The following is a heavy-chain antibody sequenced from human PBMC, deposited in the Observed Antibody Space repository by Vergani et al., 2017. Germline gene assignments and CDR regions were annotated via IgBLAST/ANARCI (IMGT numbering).Heavy chain of an antibody. V-gene: IGHV1-69*06. CDR3: ARVGLSLLWFGAWGYLDY. CDR2: IIPIFGTA. D-gene: IGHD3-10*01. CDR1: GGTFSSYA. J-gene: IGHJ4*02. Sequence: QVQLVQSGAEVKKPGSSVKVSCKASGGTFSSYAISWVRQAPGQGLEWMGGIIPIFGTANYAQKFQGRVTMTRDTSISTAYMELSRLRSDDPAVYYCARVGLSLLWFGAWGYLDYWGQGTLVTVSS.